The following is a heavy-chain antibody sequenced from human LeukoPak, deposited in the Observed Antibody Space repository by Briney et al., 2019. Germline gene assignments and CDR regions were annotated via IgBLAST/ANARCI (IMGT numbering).Heavy chain of an antibody. CDR1: GGSISSSNW. CDR2: IYHSGST. V-gene: IGHV4-4*02. CDR3: ARDSGYSSSWYISHDAFDI. D-gene: IGHD6-13*01. Sequence: SGTLSLTCAVSGGSISSSNWWSWIRQPPGKGLEWIGEIYHSGSTNYNPSLKSRVTISVDKSKTQFSLKLSSVTAADTAVYYCARDSGYSSSWYISHDAFDIWGQGTMVTVSS. J-gene: IGHJ3*02.